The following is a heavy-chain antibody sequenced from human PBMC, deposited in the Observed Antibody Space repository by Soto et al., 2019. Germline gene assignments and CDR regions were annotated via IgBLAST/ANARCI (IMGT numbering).Heavy chain of an antibody. D-gene: IGHD3-3*01. CDR2: INHSGST. CDR3: AREYDFWSGYSAYYGMDV. V-gene: IGHV4-34*01. CDR1: GGSFSGYY. J-gene: IGHJ6*02. Sequence: PSETLSLTCAVYGGSFSGYYWSWIRQPPGKGLEWIGEINHSGSTNYNPSPKSRVTISVDTSKNQFSLKLSSVTAADTAVYYCAREYDFWSGYSAYYGMDVWGQGTTVTVSS.